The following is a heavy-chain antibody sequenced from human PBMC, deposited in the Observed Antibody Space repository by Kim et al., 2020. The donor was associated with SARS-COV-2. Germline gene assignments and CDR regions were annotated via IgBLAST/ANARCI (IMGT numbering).Heavy chain of an antibody. D-gene: IGHD3-10*01. V-gene: IGHV5-10-1*01. J-gene: IGHJ4*02. CDR3: ASRGYGSGSSIDY. Sequence: YSPSFQGHVTISADKSISTAYLQWSRLKASDTAMYYCASRGYGSGSSIDYWGQGTLVTVSS.